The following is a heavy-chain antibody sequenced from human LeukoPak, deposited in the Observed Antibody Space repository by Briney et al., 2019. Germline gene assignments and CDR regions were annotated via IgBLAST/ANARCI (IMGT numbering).Heavy chain of an antibody. CDR1: GFTFSSYS. CDR3: ARNLRDYYGSGSYDY. J-gene: IGHJ4*02. V-gene: IGHV3-48*02. Sequence: GGSLRLPRAASGFTFSSYSMNWVRQAPGKGLEWVSYISSSSSTIYYADSVKGRFTISRDNAKNSLYLQMNSLRDEDTAVYYCARNLRDYYGSGSYDYWGQGTLVTVSS. CDR2: ISSSSSTI. D-gene: IGHD3-10*01.